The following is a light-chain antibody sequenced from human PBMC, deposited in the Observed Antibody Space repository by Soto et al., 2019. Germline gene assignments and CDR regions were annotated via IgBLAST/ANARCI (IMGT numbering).Light chain of an antibody. V-gene: IGKV3-20*01. Sequence: EVVLTQSPGTLSLSPGERATFSCRASQSVRNNYLAWYQQKPGQSPKLLIFGSSDRATGIPDRFSGSGSGTDFTLTISRLEPEDFAVYYCQQYGSSPPYTFGQGTKLEIK. CDR1: QSVRNNY. CDR2: GSS. J-gene: IGKJ2*01. CDR3: QQYGSSPPYT.